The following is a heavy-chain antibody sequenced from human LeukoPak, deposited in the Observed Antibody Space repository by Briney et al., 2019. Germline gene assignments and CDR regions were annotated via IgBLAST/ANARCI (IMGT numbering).Heavy chain of an antibody. CDR3: ARSWDTAMVRD. CDR1: GGSISSYY. D-gene: IGHD5-18*01. Sequence: PSETLSLTCTVSGGSISSYYWSWIRQPPGKGLEWIGYIYYSGSTNYNPSLKSRVTIPVDTSKNQFSLKLSSVTAADTAVYYCARSWDTAMVRDWGQGTLVTVSS. J-gene: IGHJ4*02. V-gene: IGHV4-59*01. CDR2: IYYSGST.